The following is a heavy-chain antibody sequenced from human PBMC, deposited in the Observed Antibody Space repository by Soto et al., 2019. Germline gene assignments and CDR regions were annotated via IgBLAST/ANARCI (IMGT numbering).Heavy chain of an antibody. D-gene: IGHD3-10*02. V-gene: IGHV3-23*01. CDR1: GFTFTSYA. J-gene: IGHJ6*03. CDR3: AKGPRLQLSGEYYDYKYMDV. Sequence: EVQLLESGGGLVQPGGSLRLSCAASGFTFTSYAMRWVRLAPGKGLEWVSGISGNGGRTYYADSVKGRFTISRDNSQNTLSLQMNSLRAEDTAVYYCAKGPRLQLSGEYYDYKYMDVWVKGTTVTVS. CDR2: ISGNGGRT.